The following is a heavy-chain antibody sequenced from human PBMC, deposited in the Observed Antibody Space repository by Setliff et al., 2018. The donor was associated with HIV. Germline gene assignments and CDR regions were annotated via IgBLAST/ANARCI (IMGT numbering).Heavy chain of an antibody. J-gene: IGHJ3*02. Sequence: GGSLRLSCAASGFTFSSYSMNWVRQVPGKGLVWVARISPDGRSTTHADAVKGRFTISRDNAKNTLYLHMNSLRAEDTSVYHCALVGGITVPPDGFDIWGQGTMVTVSS. V-gene: IGHV3-74*01. CDR2: ISPDGRST. D-gene: IGHD3-22*01. CDR3: ALVGGITVPPDGFDI. CDR1: GFTFSSYS.